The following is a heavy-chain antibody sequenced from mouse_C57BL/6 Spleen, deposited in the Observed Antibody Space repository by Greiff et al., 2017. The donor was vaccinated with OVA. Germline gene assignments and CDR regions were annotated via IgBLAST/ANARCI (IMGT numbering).Heavy chain of an antibody. CDR1: GFTFSDYY. J-gene: IGHJ1*03. CDR2: ISNGGGST. Sequence: EVQLQESGGGLVQPGGSLKLSCAASGFTFSDYYMYWVRQTPEKRLEWVAYISNGGGSTYYPDTVKGRFTISRDNAKNTLYLQMSRLKSEDTAMYYGARHYYYGSSYGYFDVWGTGTTVTVSS. D-gene: IGHD1-1*01. CDR3: ARHYYYGSSYGYFDV. V-gene: IGHV5-12*01.